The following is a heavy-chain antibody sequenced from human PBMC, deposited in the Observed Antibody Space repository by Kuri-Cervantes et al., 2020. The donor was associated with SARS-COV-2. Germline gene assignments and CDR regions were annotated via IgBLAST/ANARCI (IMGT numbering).Heavy chain of an antibody. V-gene: IGHV3-NL1*01. CDR1: GFTFSSYG. CDR2: IYSGGST. CDR3: ASVYGGYDGAFDI. Sequence: GESLKISCAASGFTFSSYGMHWVRQAPGKGLEWVSVIYSGGSTYYADSVKGRFTISRHNSKNTLYLQMNSLRAEDTAVYYCASVYGGYDGAFDIWGQGTMVTVSS. D-gene: IGHD5-12*01. J-gene: IGHJ3*02.